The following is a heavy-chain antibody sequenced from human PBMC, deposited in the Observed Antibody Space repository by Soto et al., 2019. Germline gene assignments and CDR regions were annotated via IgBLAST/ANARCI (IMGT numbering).Heavy chain of an antibody. Sequence: SQAVSRTGAICGDNVCSYRSAWNWIRQSPSRGLEWLGRTYYRSRWYNDYAVSVKSRITVNPDTSKNQFSLHLNSVTPEDTAVYYCAGTTSLQWYYMDVWDKGTTVTVSS. V-gene: IGHV6-1*01. D-gene: IGHD1-7*01. CDR1: GDNVCSYRSA. CDR3: AGTTSLQWYYMDV. CDR2: TYYRSRWYN. J-gene: IGHJ6*03.